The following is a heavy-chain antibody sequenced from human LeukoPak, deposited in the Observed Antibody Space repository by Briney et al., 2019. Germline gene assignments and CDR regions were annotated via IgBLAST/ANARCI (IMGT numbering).Heavy chain of an antibody. Sequence: PGGSLRLSCAASGFTFSGFRMHWVRQAPGKGLVWVSRINSDGSSTTYADSVKGRFTISRDNANNTLYLQKNSLRAEDTAVYYCARWNGSGPFDYWGQGTLVTVSS. CDR1: GFTFSGFR. J-gene: IGHJ4*02. D-gene: IGHD6-19*01. V-gene: IGHV3-74*01. CDR3: ARWNGSGPFDY. CDR2: INSDGSST.